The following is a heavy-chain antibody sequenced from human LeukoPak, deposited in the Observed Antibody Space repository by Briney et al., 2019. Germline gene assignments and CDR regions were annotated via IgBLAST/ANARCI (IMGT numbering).Heavy chain of an antibody. D-gene: IGHD1-20*01. V-gene: IGHV4-59*01. CDR3: ASIDLTGTPTSY. Sequence: PSETLSLTCTVSGGSISSYYWSWIRQPPGKGLEWIGYIYYSGSTNYNPSLKSRVTISVDTSKNQFSLKLSSVTAADTAVYYCASIDLTGTPTSYWGQGTLVTVSS. CDR2: IYYSGST. J-gene: IGHJ4*02. CDR1: GGSISSYY.